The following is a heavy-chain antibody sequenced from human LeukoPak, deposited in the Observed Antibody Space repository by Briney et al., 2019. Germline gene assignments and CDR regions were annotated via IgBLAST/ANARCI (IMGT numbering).Heavy chain of an antibody. CDR1: GGSISSGGYY. V-gene: IGHV4-31*03. Sequence: SQTLSLTCTVSGGSISSGGYYWSWIRQHPGKGLEWIGYIYYSGSTYYNPSLKSRVTISVDTSKNQFSLKLSSVTAADTAVYYCARRGYCSSTSCYYYFDYWGQGTLVTVSS. J-gene: IGHJ4*02. D-gene: IGHD2-2*01. CDR3: ARRGYCSSTSCYYYFDY. CDR2: IYYSGST.